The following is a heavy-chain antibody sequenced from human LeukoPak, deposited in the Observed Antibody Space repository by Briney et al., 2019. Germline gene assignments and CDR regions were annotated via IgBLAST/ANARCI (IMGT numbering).Heavy chain of an antibody. Sequence: SQTLSLTCTVSGGSISSYHWSWIRQPPGKGLEWIGYIYYSGSTNYNPSLKSRVTISVDTSKNQFSLKLSSVTAADTAVYYCARVGYSGYPDYWGQGTLVTVSS. D-gene: IGHD5-12*01. CDR2: IYYSGST. V-gene: IGHV4-59*01. CDR1: GGSISSYH. J-gene: IGHJ4*02. CDR3: ARVGYSGYPDY.